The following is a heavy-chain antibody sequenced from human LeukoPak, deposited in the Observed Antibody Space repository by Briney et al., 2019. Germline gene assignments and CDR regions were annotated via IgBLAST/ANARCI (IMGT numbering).Heavy chain of an antibody. CDR2: IYCSGST. J-gene: IGHJ4*02. D-gene: IGHD3-22*01. CDR3: ARVGDSSGYLDY. CDR1: GGSISSGDYY. V-gene: IGHV4-30-4*08. Sequence: SETLSLTCTVSGGSISSGDYYWSWIRQPPGKGLEWIGYIYCSGSTYYNPSLKRRVTISVDTSKNQFSLKLSSVTAADTAVYYCARVGDSSGYLDYWGQGTLVTVSS.